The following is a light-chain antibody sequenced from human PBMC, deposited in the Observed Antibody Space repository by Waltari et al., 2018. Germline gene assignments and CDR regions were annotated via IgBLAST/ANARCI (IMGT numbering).Light chain of an antibody. CDR1: QSVFSSSNHKNS. J-gene: IGKJ2*01. CDR3: QQYDSSPYT. V-gene: IGKV4-1*01. Sequence: DIVMTQSPDSRAVSLGERATINGKSSQSVFSSSNHKNSLAWYQQKSGQPPPLLIYWASTLDSRVPDRFSGSGSVTDFTLTINSLQAEDVAVYYCQQYDSSPYTFGQGTKLEI. CDR2: WAS.